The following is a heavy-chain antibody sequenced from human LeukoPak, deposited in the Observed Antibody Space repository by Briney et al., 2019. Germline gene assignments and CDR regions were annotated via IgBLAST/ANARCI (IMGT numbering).Heavy chain of an antibody. D-gene: IGHD3-9*01. CDR1: GYRFTTYW. J-gene: IGHJ4*02. Sequence: GESLKISCKGSGYRFTTYWIGWVRQMPGKGLEWMGRIHPGDSETRYSPSFQGQVTISADKSISSAYLQWSRLKASDTAMYYCARLTGYPAPVEDSWGQGTLVTVSS. CDR2: IHPGDSET. CDR3: ARLTGYPAPVEDS. V-gene: IGHV5-51*01.